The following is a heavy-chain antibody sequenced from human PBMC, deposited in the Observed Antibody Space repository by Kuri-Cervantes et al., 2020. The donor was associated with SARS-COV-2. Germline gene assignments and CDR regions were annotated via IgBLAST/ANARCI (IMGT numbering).Heavy chain of an antibody. CDR2: ISYDGSNK. Sequence: WGSLRLSCAASGFTFSSYAMHWVRQAPGKGLEWVAVISYDGSNKYYADSVKGRFTISRDNAKNSLYLQMNSLRAEDTAVYYCAREEVGAFDIWGQGTMVTVSS. V-gene: IGHV3-30*04. CDR3: AREEVGAFDI. D-gene: IGHD1-26*01. J-gene: IGHJ3*02. CDR1: GFTFSSYA.